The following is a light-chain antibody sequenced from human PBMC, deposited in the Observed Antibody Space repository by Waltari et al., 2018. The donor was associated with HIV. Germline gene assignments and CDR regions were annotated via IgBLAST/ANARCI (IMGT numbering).Light chain of an antibody. Sequence: SYELTQPPSVSVSPGQTASITCSGDKLGDKFFSWYQQKPGQSPVLVIFQDTKRPSGIPDRFSGSNSGNTATLTISGTQAINEADYYCQVWDSSIWVFGGGTKLTVL. J-gene: IGLJ3*02. V-gene: IGLV3-1*01. CDR2: QDT. CDR1: KLGDKF. CDR3: QVWDSSIWV.